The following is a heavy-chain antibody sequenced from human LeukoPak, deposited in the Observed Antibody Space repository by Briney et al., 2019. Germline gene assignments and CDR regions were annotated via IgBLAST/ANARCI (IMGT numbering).Heavy chain of an antibody. Sequence: PSETLSLTCAVYGGSFSGYYWSWIRQPPGKGLEWIGEINHSGSTNYNPSLKSRVTISVDTSKNQFSLKLSSVTAADTAVYYCARVRYNWNSGYFDYWGQGTLVTVSS. CDR3: ARVRYNWNSGYFDY. CDR2: INHSGST. J-gene: IGHJ4*02. V-gene: IGHV4-34*01. D-gene: IGHD1/OR15-1a*01. CDR1: GGSFSGYY.